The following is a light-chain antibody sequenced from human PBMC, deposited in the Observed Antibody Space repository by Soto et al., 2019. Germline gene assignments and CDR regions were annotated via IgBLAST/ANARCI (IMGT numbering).Light chain of an antibody. V-gene: IGKV3-15*01. CDR1: QSVGGN. J-gene: IGKJ3*01. Sequence: EMVMTQSPATLSVSPGEGATLSCRASQSVGGNLAWYQQKPGQAPRLLIYGASTRATGIPARFSGSGSGTEFTLTINSLQSEDFAVYYCQQYKNWPLFTFGPGTKVDI. CDR2: GAS. CDR3: QQYKNWPLFT.